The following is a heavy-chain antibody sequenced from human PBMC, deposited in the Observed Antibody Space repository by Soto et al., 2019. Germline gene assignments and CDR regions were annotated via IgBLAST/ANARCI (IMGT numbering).Heavy chain of an antibody. CDR2: INHSGST. CDR1: GGSFSGYY. V-gene: IGHV4-34*01. CDR3: ARDKITGLFDY. J-gene: IGHJ4*02. D-gene: IGHD2-8*02. Sequence: QVQLQQWGAGLLKPSETLSLTCAVYGGSFSGYYWTWIRQPPGTGLEWIGEINHSGSTNYNPSLKGRVNISVDTSKNQFSLKLTSVTAADTDVYYCARDKITGLFDYWGQGTLVTVSS.